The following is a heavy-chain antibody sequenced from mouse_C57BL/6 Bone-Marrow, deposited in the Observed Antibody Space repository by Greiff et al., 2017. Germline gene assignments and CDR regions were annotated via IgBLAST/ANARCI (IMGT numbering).Heavy chain of an antibody. Sequence: QVQLQQPGAELVRPGSSVKLSCKASGYTFTSYWMHWVKQRPIQGLEWIGNIDPSDSETHYNQKFKDKATLTVDKSSSTAYMQLSSLTSEDSAVYNCARGGAIPPIVYDGYPYWCFDVWGTGTTVTVSS. CDR1: GYTFTSYW. V-gene: IGHV1-52*01. D-gene: IGHD2-3*01. CDR3: ARGGAIPPIVYDGYPYWCFDV. CDR2: IDPSDSET. J-gene: IGHJ1*03.